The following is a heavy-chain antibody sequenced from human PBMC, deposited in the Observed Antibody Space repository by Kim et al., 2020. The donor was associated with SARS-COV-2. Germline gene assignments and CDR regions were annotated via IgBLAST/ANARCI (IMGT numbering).Heavy chain of an antibody. D-gene: IGHD3-10*01. CDR2: INTNTGNP. Sequence: ASVKVSCKASGYTFTSYAMNWVRQAPGQGLEWMGWINTNTGNPTYAQGFTGRFVFSLDTSVSTAYLQISSLKAEDTAVYYCARDWYSYYGSGSPTNWFDPWGQGTLVTVSS. CDR3: ARDWYSYYGSGSPTNWFDP. CDR1: GYTFTSYA. V-gene: IGHV7-4-1*02. J-gene: IGHJ5*02.